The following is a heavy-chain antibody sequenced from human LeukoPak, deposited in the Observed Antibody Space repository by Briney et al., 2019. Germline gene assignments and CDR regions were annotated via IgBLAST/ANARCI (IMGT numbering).Heavy chain of an antibody. D-gene: IGHD5-12*01. CDR2: ISGDGGST. J-gene: IGHJ4*02. V-gene: IGHV3-43*02. CDR1: GFTFDDYA. CDR3: ARRARGYFYYFDY. Sequence: GGSLRLSCAASGFTFDDYAMHWVRQAPGKGLEWVSLISGDGGSTYYADSVKGRFTISRDDSKNSLYLQMNSLITEGSALYYCARRARGYFYYFDYWGQGTLVTVSS.